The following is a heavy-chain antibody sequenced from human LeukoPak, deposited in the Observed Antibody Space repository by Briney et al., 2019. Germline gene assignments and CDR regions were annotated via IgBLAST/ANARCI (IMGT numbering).Heavy chain of an antibody. CDR1: GGSISSSSHY. V-gene: IGHV4-39*01. D-gene: IGHD6-13*01. CDR2: IYYSGST. CDR3: ARAYSSRASDY. Sequence: SETLSLTCTVSGGSISSSSHYWGWIRQPPGKGLEWIGSIYYSGSTYYNPSLKSRVTISVDTSKNQFSLKLSSVTAADTAVYYCARAYSSRASDYWGQGTLVTVSS. J-gene: IGHJ4*02.